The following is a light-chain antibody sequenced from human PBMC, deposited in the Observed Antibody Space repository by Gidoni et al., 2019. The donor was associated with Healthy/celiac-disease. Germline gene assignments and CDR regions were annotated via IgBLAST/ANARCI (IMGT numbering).Light chain of an antibody. V-gene: IGLV1-40*01. Sequence: QSVLTQPPPVSGPPGQRVTISCTGSSSNIGAGYDVHWYQQLPGTAPKLLIYGNSNRPSGVPDRFSGSKSGTSASLAITGLQAEDEADYYCQSYDSSLSGWVFGGGTKLTVL. CDR1: SSNIGAGYD. J-gene: IGLJ3*02. CDR3: QSYDSSLSGWV. CDR2: GNS.